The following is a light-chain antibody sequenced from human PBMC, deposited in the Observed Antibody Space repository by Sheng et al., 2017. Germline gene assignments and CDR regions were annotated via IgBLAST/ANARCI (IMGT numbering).Light chain of an antibody. CDR3: QQYNTYPWT. CDR1: QYISVW. V-gene: IGKV1-5*03. CDR2: KAS. J-gene: IGKJ5*01. Sequence: DIQMTQSASTLSASVGDRVTITCRASQYISVWLAWYQQKPGKAPNLLVYKASNLDSGVPSRFSGSGSGTEFTLTISSLQPDDFATYYCQQYNTYPWTFG.